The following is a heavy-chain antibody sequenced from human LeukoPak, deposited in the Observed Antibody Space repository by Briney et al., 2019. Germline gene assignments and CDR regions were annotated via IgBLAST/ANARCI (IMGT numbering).Heavy chain of an antibody. CDR1: GYSISSGYY. V-gene: IGHV4-38-2*01. CDR2: IYHSGST. Sequence: PSETLSLTCAVSGYSISSGYYWGWIRQPPGKGLEWIGSIYHSGSTNYNPSLKSRVTISVDTSKNQFALKLSSVPAADTAVYYCARGSRRLRYCSSTSCSNAEYFQHWGQGTLVTVSS. D-gene: IGHD2-2*01. J-gene: IGHJ1*01. CDR3: ARGSRRLRYCSSTSCSNAEYFQH.